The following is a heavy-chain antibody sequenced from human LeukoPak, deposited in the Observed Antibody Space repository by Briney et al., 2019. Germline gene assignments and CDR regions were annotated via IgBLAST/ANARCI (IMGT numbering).Heavy chain of an antibody. CDR2: IKQDGSEK. Sequence: GGSLRLSCAASGFTFSSYWMSWVRQAPGKGLECVANIKQDGSEKYYVDSVKGRFTISRDNAKNSLYLQMNSLRAEDTAVYYCARSSYDYVWGSYRGAEYFQHWGQGTLVTVSS. V-gene: IGHV3-7*01. CDR3: ARSSYDYVWGSYRGAEYFQH. CDR1: GFTFSSYW. D-gene: IGHD3-16*02. J-gene: IGHJ1*01.